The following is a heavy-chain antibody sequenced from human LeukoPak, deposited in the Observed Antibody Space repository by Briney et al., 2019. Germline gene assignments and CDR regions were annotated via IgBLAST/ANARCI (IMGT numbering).Heavy chain of an antibody. V-gene: IGHV3-11*01. D-gene: IGHD2-21*01. Sequence: GGSLRLSCAASGFTCSDYYMTWIRQAPGKGLEWISYISSGTTTRYYADSVKGRFTISRDNAKNSLNLQMNSLRAEDTGVYYCARGVIFTPMAEFDSWGQGTLVTVS. CDR2: ISSGTTTR. J-gene: IGHJ4*02. CDR1: GFTCSDYY. CDR3: ARGVIFTPMAEFDS.